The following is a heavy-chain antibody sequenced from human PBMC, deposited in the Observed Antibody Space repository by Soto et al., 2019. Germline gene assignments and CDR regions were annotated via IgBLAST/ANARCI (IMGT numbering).Heavy chain of an antibody. D-gene: IGHD6-6*01. Sequence: VQLVESGGGVVQPGRSLRLSCAASGFTFSNFGMHWVRQAPGKGLEWVSAIGTAGDTYYPGSVKGRFTISRENAKNSLYLQMNSLRAGDTAVYYCARSGAARLGHDAFDIWGQGTMVTVSS. CDR3: ARSGAARLGHDAFDI. V-gene: IGHV3-13*01. CDR1: GFTFSNFG. CDR2: IGTAGDT. J-gene: IGHJ3*02.